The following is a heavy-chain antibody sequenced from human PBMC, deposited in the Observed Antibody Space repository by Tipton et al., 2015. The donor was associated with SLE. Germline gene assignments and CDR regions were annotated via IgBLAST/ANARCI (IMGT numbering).Heavy chain of an antibody. V-gene: IGHV4-4*07. CDR2: VSSSGST. Sequence: TLSLTCTVSGGSISGYYWSWIRQPAGKGLEWIGRVSSSGSTIYNPSIKSRITLSLDTSKNQFSLKLSSVTAADTAVYYCARGRDIVVVVAATQKLDWFDPWGQGTLVTVSS. J-gene: IGHJ5*02. D-gene: IGHD2-15*01. CDR1: GGSISGYY. CDR3: ARGRDIVVVVAATQKLDWFDP.